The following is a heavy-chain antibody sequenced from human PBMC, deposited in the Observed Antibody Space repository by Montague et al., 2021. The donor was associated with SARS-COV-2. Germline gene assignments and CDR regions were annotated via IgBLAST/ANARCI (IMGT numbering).Heavy chain of an antibody. V-gene: IGHV4-59*02. CDR2: IYDSGST. J-gene: IGHJ4*02. D-gene: IGHD4-17*01. Sequence: SGTLSLTCIVSGSSVRSYYWSWIRQPPGKGLEWIGYIYDSGSTNYNPSLKSRVTISVDTPKNQFSLKLSSVTAADTAVYYCARENTVTTFGGPYYIDSWGQGTLVTVPA. CDR3: ARENTVTTFGGPYYIDS. CDR1: GSSVRSYY.